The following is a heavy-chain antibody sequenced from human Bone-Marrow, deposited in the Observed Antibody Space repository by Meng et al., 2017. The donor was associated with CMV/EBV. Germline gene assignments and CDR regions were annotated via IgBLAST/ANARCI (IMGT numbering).Heavy chain of an antibody. CDR1: GGSFSGYY. D-gene: IGHD3-3*01. Sequence: ETLSLTCAVYGGSFSGYYWSWIRQPPGKGLEWIGEINHSGSTNYNPSLKSRVTISVDTSKNQFSLKLSSVTAADTAVYYCARGPAYYDFWSGSRGSHFDYWAQGTLVTVSS. V-gene: IGHV4-34*01. J-gene: IGHJ4*02. CDR2: INHSGST. CDR3: ARGPAYYDFWSGSRGSHFDY.